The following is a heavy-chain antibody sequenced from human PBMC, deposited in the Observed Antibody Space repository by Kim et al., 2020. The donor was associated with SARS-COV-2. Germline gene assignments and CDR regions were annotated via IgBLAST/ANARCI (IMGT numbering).Heavy chain of an antibody. CDR1: GGSISNYY. V-gene: IGHV4-59*13. J-gene: IGHJ2*01. D-gene: IGHD3-22*01. CDR2: INYSGST. CDR3: ARDGRYYFDSGGYRYFDL. Sequence: SDTLSLTCTVSGGSISNYYWSWIRQPPGKGLEWIGHINYSGSTNYNPSLKSRVTISVDTSKNQFSLKLSSVTAADTAVYYCARDGRYYFDSGGYRYFDLWGRGTLVTVSS.